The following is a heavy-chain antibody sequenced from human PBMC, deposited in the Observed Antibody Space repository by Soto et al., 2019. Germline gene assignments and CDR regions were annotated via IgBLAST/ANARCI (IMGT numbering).Heavy chain of an antibody. D-gene: IGHD3-3*01. CDR3: TRVHYDFWSGCYTGFLGYFEY. V-gene: IGHV3-49*03. CDR2: TRSKAYGGTT. Sequence: ALRLPCTPSAFTFGDYAMSWIRQAPGKRQEWVGLTRSKAYGGTTEYAASVKGTSTNSRDDSKSIAYLQMMSLTTEDPDVYYCTRVHYDFWSGCYTGFLGYFEYWGQGPMVAVCS. CDR1: AFTFGDYA. J-gene: IGHJ4*02.